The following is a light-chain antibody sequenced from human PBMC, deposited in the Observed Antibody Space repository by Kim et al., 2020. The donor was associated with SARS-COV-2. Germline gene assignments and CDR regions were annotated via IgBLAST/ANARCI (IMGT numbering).Light chain of an antibody. CDR2: YDS. J-gene: IGLJ2*01. Sequence: APGKTARITCWGNNIGSKSGHWYQQKPGQAPVLGIYYDSDRPSGIPERFSGSNSGNTATLTISRVEAGDEADYYCQVWDSSSDHPVFGGGTKLTVL. CDR3: QVWDSSSDHPV. CDR1: NIGSKS. V-gene: IGLV3-21*04.